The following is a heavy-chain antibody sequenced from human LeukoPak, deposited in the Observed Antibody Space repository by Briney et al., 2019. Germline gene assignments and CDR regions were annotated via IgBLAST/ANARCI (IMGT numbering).Heavy chain of an antibody. V-gene: IGHV4-39*07. Sequence: SETLSLTCIVSGGSISSSTFYWGWIRQPPGKGLEWIGNIYYTGSTYYNPSLKSRVTISVDTSKNQFSLKLSSVTAADTAVYYCARALESSSWFNNWFDPWGQGTLVTVSS. CDR1: GGSISSSTFY. CDR2: IYYTGST. D-gene: IGHD6-13*01. CDR3: ARALESSSWFNNWFDP. J-gene: IGHJ5*02.